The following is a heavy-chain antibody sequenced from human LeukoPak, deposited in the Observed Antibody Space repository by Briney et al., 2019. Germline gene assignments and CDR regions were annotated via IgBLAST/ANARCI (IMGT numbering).Heavy chain of an antibody. J-gene: IGHJ6*03. Sequence: SETLSLTCTVSGGSISSSSYYWGWIRQPAGKGLEWIGRIYTSGSTNYNPSLKSRVTMSVDTSKNQFSLKLSSVTAADTAVYYCARVARPGVSVYYYMDVWGKGTTVTVSS. CDR2: IYTSGST. CDR1: GGSISSSSYY. D-gene: IGHD6-6*01. CDR3: ARVARPGVSVYYYMDV. V-gene: IGHV4-61*02.